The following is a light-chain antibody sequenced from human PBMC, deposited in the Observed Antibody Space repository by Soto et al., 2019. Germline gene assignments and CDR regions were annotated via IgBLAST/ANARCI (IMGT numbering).Light chain of an antibody. CDR1: QSVGNN. J-gene: IGKJ4*01. Sequence: EIVMTQSPGTLSVSPGGRATLSCRASQSVGNNLAWYQQKPGQAPRLLIYAASSRATGLSARFTGSGSGTAFTLTVDSLQSEDFAVYFCQQYSHWPLTFGGGTKVEIK. CDR2: AAS. V-gene: IGKV3-15*01. CDR3: QQYSHWPLT.